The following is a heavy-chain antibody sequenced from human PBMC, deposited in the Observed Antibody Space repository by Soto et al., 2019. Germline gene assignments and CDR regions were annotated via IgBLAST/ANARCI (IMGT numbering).Heavy chain of an antibody. D-gene: IGHD3-22*01. CDR3: ARQASGYYYGWFDP. CDR1: GVSIDNYY. CDR2: TYYTGST. Sequence: SETLALTCTASGVSIDNYYWSWIRQPSGKGLEWIGYTYYTGSTNYNPSLKSRVTISVDTSKTRFSLTVNSVTAADTVLYYCARQASGYYYGWFDPWGQGTLVTVSS. V-gene: IGHV4-59*08. J-gene: IGHJ5*02.